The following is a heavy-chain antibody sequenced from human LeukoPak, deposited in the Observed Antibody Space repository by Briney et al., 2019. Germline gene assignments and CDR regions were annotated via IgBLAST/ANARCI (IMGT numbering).Heavy chain of an antibody. CDR1: GGSISSSSYY. D-gene: IGHD6-13*01. J-gene: IGHJ4*02. CDR3: ASGSRIAAAGQKGYYFDY. CDR2: IYYSGST. V-gene: IGHV4-39*07. Sequence: SETLSLTCTVSGGSISSSSYYWGWIRQPPGEGLEWIGSIYYSGSTYYNPSLKSRVTISVDTSKNQFSLKLSSVTAADTAVYYCASGSRIAAAGQKGYYFDYWGQGTLVTVSS.